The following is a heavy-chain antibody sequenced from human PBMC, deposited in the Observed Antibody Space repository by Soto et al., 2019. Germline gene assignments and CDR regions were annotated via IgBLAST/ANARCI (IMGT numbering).Heavy chain of an antibody. CDR2: IIPIFGTA. D-gene: IGHD3-22*01. Sequence: QVQLVQSGAEVKKPGSSVKVSCKASGGTFSSYAISWVRQAPGQGLEWMGGIIPIFGTANYAQKFQGRVTIPADESTSTAYMELSSLRSEDTAVYYCASHETITMRGLPAGAFDIWGQGTMVTVSS. CDR1: GGTFSSYA. J-gene: IGHJ3*02. V-gene: IGHV1-69*01. CDR3: ASHETITMRGLPAGAFDI.